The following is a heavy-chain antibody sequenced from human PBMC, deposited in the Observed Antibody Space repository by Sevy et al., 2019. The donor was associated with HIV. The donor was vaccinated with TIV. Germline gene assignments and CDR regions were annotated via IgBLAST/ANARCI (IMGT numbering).Heavy chain of an antibody. CDR3: ARDVNGDYGGFDY. V-gene: IGHV3-7*03. CDR2: IKQDGSEK. J-gene: IGHJ4*02. CDR1: GFTFSSYW. Sequence: GGSLRLSCAASGFTFSSYWMSWVRQAPGKGLEWVANIKQDGSEKYYVDSVKGRFTISRDNAKNSLYLRMNSLRAEDTAVYYCARDVNGDYGGFDYWGQRTLVTVSS. D-gene: IGHD4-17*01.